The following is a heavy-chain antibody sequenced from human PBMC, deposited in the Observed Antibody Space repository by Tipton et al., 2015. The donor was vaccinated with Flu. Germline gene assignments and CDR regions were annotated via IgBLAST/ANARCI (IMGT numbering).Heavy chain of an antibody. CDR1: SIFN. J-gene: IGHJ3*02. D-gene: IGHD6-19*01. CDR2: ISHDGYSK. V-gene: IGHV3-30-3*02. Sequence: SLRLSCKTASIFNAHWVRQAPGKGLEWVAAISHDGYSKYYAASVKGRFTISRDNSEKTLHLQMDSLRTDDTAVYYCVKAEYSSGYCDVFGIWGQGTRVTVSS. CDR3: VKAEYSSGYCDVFGI.